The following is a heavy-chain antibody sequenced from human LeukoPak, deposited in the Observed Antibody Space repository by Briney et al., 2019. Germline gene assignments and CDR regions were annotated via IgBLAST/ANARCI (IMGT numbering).Heavy chain of an antibody. CDR3: GKVRGSSWYYSD. CDR1: GFTFSSYA. Sequence: GGSLRLSCAAYGFTFSSYATSWVRQAPGKGLEWVSAISGSGGSTYYADSVKGRFTISRDNSKNKLYLQMNSLKAEDTALYYCGKVRGSSWYYSDWGQGTLVTVSS. D-gene: IGHD6-13*01. CDR2: ISGSGGST. J-gene: IGHJ4*02. V-gene: IGHV3-23*01.